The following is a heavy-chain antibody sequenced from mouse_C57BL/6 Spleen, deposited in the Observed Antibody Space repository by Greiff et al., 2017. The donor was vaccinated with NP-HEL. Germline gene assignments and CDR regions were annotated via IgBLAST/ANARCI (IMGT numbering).Heavy chain of an antibody. CDR1: GYAFSSYW. J-gene: IGHJ4*01. CDR3: ARSPYSNGAMDY. CDR2: IYPGDGDT. V-gene: IGHV1-80*01. D-gene: IGHD2-5*01. Sequence: VQLQQSGAELVKPGASVKISCKASGYAFSSYWMNWVKQRPGKGLEWIGQIYPGDGDTNYNGKFKGKATLTADKSSSTAYMQLSSLTSEDSAVYFCARSPYSNGAMDYWGQGTSVTVSS.